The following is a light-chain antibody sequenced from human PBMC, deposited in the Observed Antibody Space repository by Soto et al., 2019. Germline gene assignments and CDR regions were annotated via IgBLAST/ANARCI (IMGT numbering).Light chain of an antibody. Sequence: IQMTQSPSFVSASVGDRFSISCRASQGISNWLAWYQQKKGKAPNXXIYGASSLQSGVPSRFSGSGYGTDFNLTISSLQTEDFATYYCQQAHSFPITFGQGTRLEIK. V-gene: IGKV1D-12*01. CDR2: GAS. CDR3: QQAHSFPIT. J-gene: IGKJ5*01. CDR1: QGISNW.